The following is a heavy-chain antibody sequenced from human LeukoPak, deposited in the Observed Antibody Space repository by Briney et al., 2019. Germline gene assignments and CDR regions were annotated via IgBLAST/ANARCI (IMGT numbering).Heavy chain of an antibody. D-gene: IGHD2-15*01. J-gene: IGHJ3*02. CDR2: IYPVDSDT. CDR1: GYSFSNYW. Sequence: GESLKISCKGSGYSFSNYWIGWVRQMPGKGLEWMGIIYPVDSDTRYSPSLQGQVTISADKSISTAYLQWSSLKASDTAIYYCARRTATWAFDIWGQGTMVTVSS. V-gene: IGHV5-51*01. CDR3: ARRTATWAFDI.